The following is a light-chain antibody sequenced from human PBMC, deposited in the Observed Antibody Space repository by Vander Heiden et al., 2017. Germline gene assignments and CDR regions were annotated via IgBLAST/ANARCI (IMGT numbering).Light chain of an antibody. V-gene: IGLV3-25*03. CDR1: ALPDQY. J-gene: IGLJ2*01. Sequence: SSELTQPPSVSVSPGQTATNTCSGDALPDQYSYWYQQKPGQAPLLMIYKDSERPSGIPERFSGSSSGTIIALTISGVQADDEADYYCQSTDTTGTNVVFGGGTRLTVL. CDR2: KDS. CDR3: QSTDTTGTNVV.